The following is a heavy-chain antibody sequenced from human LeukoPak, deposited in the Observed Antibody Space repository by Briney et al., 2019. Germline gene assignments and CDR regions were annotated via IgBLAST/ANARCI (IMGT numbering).Heavy chain of an antibody. CDR1: GFTFSSYE. V-gene: IGHV3-48*03. CDR3: AELGITMIGGV. D-gene: IGHD3-10*02. CDR2: ISSSGSTI. Sequence: GGSLRLSCAASGFTFSSYEMNWVRQAPGKGLEWVSYISSSGSTIYYADSVKGRFTISRDNAKNSLYLQMNGLRAEDTAVYYCAELGITMIGGVWGKGATVTISS. J-gene: IGHJ6*04.